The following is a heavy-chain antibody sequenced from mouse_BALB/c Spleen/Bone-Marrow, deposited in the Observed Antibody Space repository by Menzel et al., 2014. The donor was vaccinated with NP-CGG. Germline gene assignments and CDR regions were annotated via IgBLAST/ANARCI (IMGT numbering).Heavy chain of an antibody. CDR3: ARPNYYGNLFV. CDR1: GFDFSRYW. V-gene: IGHV4-1*02. Sequence: EVHLVESGGGLVQPGGSLKLSCAASGFDFSRYWMSWVRQAPGKGLEWIGEINPDSNTINYTPSLKDKFIISRDNAKNTLYLQMSKVRSEDTALYYCARPNYYGNLFVWGAGTTVTVSS. D-gene: IGHD1-1*01. J-gene: IGHJ1*01. CDR2: INPDSNTI.